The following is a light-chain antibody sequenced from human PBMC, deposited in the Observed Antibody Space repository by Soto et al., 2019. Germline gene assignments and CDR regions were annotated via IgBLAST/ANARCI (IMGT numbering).Light chain of an antibody. CDR3: CSYAGSSYF. V-gene: IGLV2-23*02. CDR2: EVS. J-gene: IGLJ1*01. CDR1: SSDVGSYNL. Sequence: QSVLTQPASVSGSPGQSITISCTGTSSDVGSYNLVSWYQQHPGKAPKLMIYEVSKRPSGVSNRFSGSKSGNTASLTISGLQAEDESDYYFCSYAGSSYFFGTGTKVT.